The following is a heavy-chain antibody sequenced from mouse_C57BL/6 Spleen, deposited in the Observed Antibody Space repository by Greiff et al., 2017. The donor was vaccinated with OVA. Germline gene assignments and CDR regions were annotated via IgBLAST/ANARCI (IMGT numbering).Heavy chain of an antibody. CDR2: IYPSDSET. J-gene: IGHJ3*01. D-gene: IGHD2-5*01. Sequence: QVQLQQPGAELVRPGSSVKLSCKASGYTFTSYWMDWVKQRPGQGLEWIGNIYPSDSETHYNQKFKDKATLTVDKSSSPAYMQLSSLKSEDSAVYYCARRFYYSNIGGFAYWGQGTLVTVSA. V-gene: IGHV1-61*01. CDR3: ARRFYYSNIGGFAY. CDR1: GYTFTSYW.